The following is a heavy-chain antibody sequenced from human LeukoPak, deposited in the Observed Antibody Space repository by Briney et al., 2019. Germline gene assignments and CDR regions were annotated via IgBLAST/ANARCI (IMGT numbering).Heavy chain of an antibody. D-gene: IGHD2-2*01. CDR2: ISSSSTYI. CDR3: ARAYCSSTRCSYYFDS. CDR1: VFTFDSYG. J-gene: IGHJ4*02. V-gene: IGHV3-21*01. Sequence: NPGGSLRLSCAASVFTFDSYGMNWVRQAPGKGLEWISSISSSSTYIYYADSVKGRFTISRDNAKNSLYLQMNSLRAEDTAVYYCARAYCSSTRCSYYFDSWGQGTLVTVSS.